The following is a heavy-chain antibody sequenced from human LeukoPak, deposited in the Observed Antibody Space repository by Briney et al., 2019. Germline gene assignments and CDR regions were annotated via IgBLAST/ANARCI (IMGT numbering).Heavy chain of an antibody. CDR2: KIPLFGTA. D-gene: IGHD5-24*01. CDR3: ARXKERWLHFDAFDI. CDR1: XGTXNTXG. V-gene: IGHV1-69*05. J-gene: IGHJ3*02. Sequence: SVKVSCKASXGTXNTXGIXXXRXXXXXXLEXMGGKIPLFGTANYAQKFQGRVTMTTDTSTSTAYMELRSLRSDDTAVYYCARXKERWLHFDAFDIWGQGTMVTVSS.